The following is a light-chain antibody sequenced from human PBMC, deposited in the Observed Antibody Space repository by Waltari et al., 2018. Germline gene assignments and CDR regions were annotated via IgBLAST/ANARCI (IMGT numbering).Light chain of an antibody. J-gene: IGKJ4*01. CDR3: QQSYNSPVT. Sequence: IQMTQSPPSLLASVGDRVPITCRASQSINNLLNWYQQKPGRAPEVLIYVASTLQSGVPSRFSGSGSGTGFTLTINNLQPEDFATYYCQQSYNSPVTFGGGTKVEIK. CDR2: VAS. V-gene: IGKV1-39*01. CDR1: QSINNL.